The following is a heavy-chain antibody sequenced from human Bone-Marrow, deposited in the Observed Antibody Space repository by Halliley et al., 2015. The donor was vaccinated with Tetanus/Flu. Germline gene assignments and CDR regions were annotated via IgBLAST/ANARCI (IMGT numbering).Heavy chain of an antibody. Sequence: LSLTCVGSGFTFSRYWMSWVRQAPGKGLEWVANIKHDGSETYYVDSVKGRFTISRDNTKNSLYVQMNSLRVDDTGVYYCARLAEAGFDDWGQGTLVTVSS. CDR1: GFTFSRYW. V-gene: IGHV3-7*01. D-gene: IGHD6-13*01. J-gene: IGHJ4*02. CDR2: IKHDGSET. CDR3: ARLAEAGFDD.